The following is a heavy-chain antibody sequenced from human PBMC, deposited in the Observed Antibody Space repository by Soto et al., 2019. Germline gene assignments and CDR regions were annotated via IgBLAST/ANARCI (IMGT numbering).Heavy chain of an antibody. J-gene: IGHJ4*02. CDR2: ISAYNGNT. CDR1: GYTFTSYG. D-gene: IGHD6-13*01. CDR3: ARFPLRAARSPIEHRYFDY. V-gene: IGHV1-18*01. Sequence: QVQLVQSGAEVKKPGASVKVSCKASGYTFTSYGISWVRQAPGQGLERMGWISAYNGNTNYAQKLQGRVTMTTDTSTSKASMELRSLRSDDTAVYYCARFPLRAARSPIEHRYFDYWGQGTLVTVSS.